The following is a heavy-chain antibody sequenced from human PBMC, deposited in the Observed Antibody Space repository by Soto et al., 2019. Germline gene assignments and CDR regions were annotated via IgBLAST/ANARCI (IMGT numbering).Heavy chain of an antibody. CDR1: GFTFSTYA. CDR3: VTDHTPTAGIGLHNWFDP. D-gene: IGHD6-13*01. Sequence: GGSLRLSCSASGFTFSTYAMHWVRQAPGKGLEYIAGITSNGRTTSYKDSVKGRFIISRDNSESTLYLQMSSMRFDDTAVYSCVTDHTPTAGIGLHNWFDPWVQGNRVTVS. J-gene: IGHJ5*02. V-gene: IGHV3-64D*06. CDR2: ITSNGRTT.